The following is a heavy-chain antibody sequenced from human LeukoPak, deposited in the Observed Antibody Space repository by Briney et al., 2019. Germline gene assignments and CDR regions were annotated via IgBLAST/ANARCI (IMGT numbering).Heavy chain of an antibody. CDR1: GGSINNGGYY. V-gene: IGHV4-31*03. CDR2: IYYSGSS. CDR3: ASGAPSSSWYRFDY. J-gene: IGHJ4*02. D-gene: IGHD6-13*01. Sequence: SETLSLTCTVSGGSINNGGYYWSWLRQHPGTGLEWIGYIYYSGSSYYNPSLRSRVTISVDTSKNHFSLKLSSVTAADTAVYYCASGAPSSSWYRFDYWGQGTLVTVSS.